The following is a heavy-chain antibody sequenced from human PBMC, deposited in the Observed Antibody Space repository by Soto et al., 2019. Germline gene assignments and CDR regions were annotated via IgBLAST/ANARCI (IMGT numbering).Heavy chain of an antibody. Sequence: ASAKVSCKTAGFTFTAAAWQWGRQDSGQRLQWIGWIVVGSGNTNYTQKFQERVTITRDMSTSPAYMELSSLRSEDTAVYYCAAGDGQWLVRVGDYWGQGTLVTVSS. CDR3: AAGDGQWLVRVGDY. V-gene: IGHV1-58*01. CDR1: GFTFTAAA. J-gene: IGHJ4*02. D-gene: IGHD6-19*01. CDR2: IVVGSGNT.